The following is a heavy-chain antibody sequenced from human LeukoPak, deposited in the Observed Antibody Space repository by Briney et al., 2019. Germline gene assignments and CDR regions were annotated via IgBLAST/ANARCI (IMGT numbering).Heavy chain of an antibody. Sequence: GGSLRLSCAASGFTVSSYAMSWVRQAPGKGLEWVSSISSTGGTTYYADSVKGRFTISRDNSKNTLYLQMNSLRAEDTAIYYCAKNGDRGAYCTGGTCYPYFYYYVDVWGKGTTVTI. CDR3: AKNGDRGAYCTGGTCYPYFYYYVDV. CDR1: GFTVSSYA. D-gene: IGHD2-15*01. CDR2: ISSTGGTT. V-gene: IGHV3-23*01. J-gene: IGHJ6*03.